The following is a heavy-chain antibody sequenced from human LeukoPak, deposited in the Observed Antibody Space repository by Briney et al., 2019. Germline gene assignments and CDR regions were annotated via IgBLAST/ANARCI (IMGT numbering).Heavy chain of an antibody. CDR3: ARMDDSSGYYYDY. CDR2: ISSSGGST. Sequence: GGSLRLSCVASGFTFSRYAMSWVRQAPGKGLEWVSTISSSGGSTYYADSVKGRFTISRDNAKNSLYLQMNSLRAEGTAVYYCARMDDSSGYYYDYWGQGTLFTVSS. CDR1: GFTFSRYA. D-gene: IGHD3-22*01. J-gene: IGHJ4*02. V-gene: IGHV3-23*01.